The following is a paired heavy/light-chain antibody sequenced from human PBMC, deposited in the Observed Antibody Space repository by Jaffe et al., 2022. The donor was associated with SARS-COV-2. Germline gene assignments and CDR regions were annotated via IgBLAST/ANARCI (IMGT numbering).Heavy chain of an antibody. CDR1: GYSFTSYG. Sequence: QIQLVQSGGEVKKPGASVKVSCATSGYSFTSYGISWLRQAPGQGLQWLGWISAYNGNLIYAREFQGRVTMTTDTSSSTAYMELRRLTSDDTAIYFCARDLILPTMSNWFDPWGQGTLIIVSS. V-gene: IGHV1-18*01. D-gene: IGHD2-21*02. CDR3: ARDLILPTMSNWFDP. CDR2: ISAYNGNL. J-gene: IGHJ5*02.
Light chain of an antibody. CDR3: QQSYSTPRT. V-gene: IGKV1-39*01. CDR2: TAS. Sequence: DIQMTQSPPTLSASIGDRVSITCRASQNIGTYINWYQQRVGKAPTLLIRTASSLESGVPSRFSGSGSGTDFTLIITGLEPEDFATYHCQQSYSTPRTFGQGT. CDR1: QNIGTY. J-gene: IGKJ1*01.